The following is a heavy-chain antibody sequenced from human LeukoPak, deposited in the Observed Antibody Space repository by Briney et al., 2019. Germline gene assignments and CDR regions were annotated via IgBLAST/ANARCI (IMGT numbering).Heavy chain of an antibody. Sequence: GGSLRLSCAASGFTFSSYSMNWVRQAPGKGLEWVSYISSSSSTIYYADSVKGRFTISRDNAKNSLYLQMNSLRAEDTALYYCARDGGITSGWYYLDYWGQATLVTVSS. D-gene: IGHD6-19*01. J-gene: IGHJ4*02. CDR2: ISSSSSTI. CDR1: GFTFSSYS. V-gene: IGHV3-48*04. CDR3: ARDGGITSGWYYLDY.